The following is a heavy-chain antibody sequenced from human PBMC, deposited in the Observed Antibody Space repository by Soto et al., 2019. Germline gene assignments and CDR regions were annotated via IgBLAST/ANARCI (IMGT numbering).Heavy chain of an antibody. CDR1: GFTFSSYA. CDR3: AKDRRAGGNSAFYFDF. D-gene: IGHD3-16*01. J-gene: IGHJ5*01. V-gene: IGHV3-23*01. CDR2: INGGAGTT. Sequence: GGSLRLSCAASGFTFSSYAMSWVRQAPGKGLEWVSAINGGAGTTYYADSVKGRFTISRDNSDNTLYLQVHSLRAEDTAVCYCAKDRRAGGNSAFYFDFWGQGAQVTVSS.